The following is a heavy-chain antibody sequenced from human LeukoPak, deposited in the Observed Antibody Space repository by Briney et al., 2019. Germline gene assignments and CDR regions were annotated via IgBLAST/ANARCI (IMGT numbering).Heavy chain of an antibody. CDR3: AKEGPSPHYVWGSYRPNYFDY. J-gene: IGHJ4*02. CDR2: ISGSGSST. D-gene: IGHD3-16*02. CDR1: GFTFSSYS. Sequence: GGSLRLSCAASGFTFSSYSMSWVRQTPGKGLEWVSSISGSGSSTNYADSVKGRFTISRDNSKNTLYLQMNSLRAEDTAVYYCAKEGPSPHYVWGSYRPNYFDYWGQGTLVTVSS. V-gene: IGHV3-23*01.